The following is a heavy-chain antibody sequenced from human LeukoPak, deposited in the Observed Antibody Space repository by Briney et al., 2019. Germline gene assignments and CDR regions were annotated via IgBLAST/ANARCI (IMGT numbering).Heavy chain of an antibody. CDR3: ATESPLPGGYCSSTSCLPFDY. CDR1: GFRFSDYG. J-gene: IGHJ4*02. V-gene: IGHV3-48*01. Sequence: GGSLRLSCAASGFRFSDYGMNWVRQAPGKGLEWVSHITSSSSNINYADSVKGRFTTSRDNAKNSLYLQMNSLRAEDTAVYFCATESPLPGGYCSSTSCLPFDYWGQGTLVTVSS. CDR2: ITSSSSNI. D-gene: IGHD2-2*01.